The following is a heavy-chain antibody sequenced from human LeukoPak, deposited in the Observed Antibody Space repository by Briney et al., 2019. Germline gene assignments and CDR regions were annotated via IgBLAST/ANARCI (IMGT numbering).Heavy chain of an antibody. J-gene: IGHJ6*03. CDR1: GDSISTVTYS. CDR3: TRGSIAYYYMDV. D-gene: IGHD3-22*01. CDR2: IYSSGST. Sequence: SETLSLTCAVSGDSISTVTYSWSWIRQPPGKGLEWIGYIYSSGSTYYNPSLKSRVTISVDTSKNQFSLKLSSVTAADTAVYYCTRGSIAYYYMDVWGKGTTVTISS. V-gene: IGHV4-30-4*07.